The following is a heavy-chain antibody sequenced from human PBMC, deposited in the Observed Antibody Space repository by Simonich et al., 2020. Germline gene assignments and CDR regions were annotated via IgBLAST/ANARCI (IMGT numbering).Heavy chain of an antibody. CDR2: IYYSRST. D-gene: IGHD1-26*01. V-gene: IGHV4-59*08. J-gene: IGHJ6*02. Sequence: QVQLQESGPGLVKPSETLSLTCTVSGGSISSYYWSWIRQPPGKGLEWIGYIYYSRSTNYNPSLKSRVTISVETYKNQFSLKLSSVTAADTAVYYCARSLGYYYYYYGMDVWGQGTTVTVSS. CDR3: ARSLGYYYYYYGMDV. CDR1: GGSISSYY.